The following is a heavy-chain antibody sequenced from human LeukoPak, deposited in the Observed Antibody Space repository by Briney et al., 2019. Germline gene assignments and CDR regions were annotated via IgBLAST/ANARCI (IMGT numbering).Heavy chain of an antibody. Sequence: PGRSLRLSCAASGFTFSSYGMHWVRLAPGKGLEWVAVIWYDGSNKYYADSVKGRFTISRDNSKNTLYLQMNSLRAEDTAVYYCARGQNRDSSGWNEIFDYWGQGTLVTVSS. CDR2: IWYDGSNK. J-gene: IGHJ4*02. V-gene: IGHV3-33*01. D-gene: IGHD6-19*01. CDR3: ARGQNRDSSGWNEIFDY. CDR1: GFTFSSYG.